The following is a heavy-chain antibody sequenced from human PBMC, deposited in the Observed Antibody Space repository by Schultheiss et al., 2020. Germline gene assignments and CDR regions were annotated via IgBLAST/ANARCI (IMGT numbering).Heavy chain of an antibody. J-gene: IGHJ4*02. V-gene: IGHV1-69*04. CDR3: ARGSWSYHVYYFDY. CDR1: GGTFSSYA. CDR2: INPSGGST. Sequence: SVKVSCKASGGTFSSYAISWVRQAPGQGLEWMGIINPSGGSTSYAQKFQGRVTITADKSTSTAYMELSSLRSEDTAVYYCARGSWSYHVYYFDYWGQGTLVTVSS. D-gene: IGHD1-26*01.